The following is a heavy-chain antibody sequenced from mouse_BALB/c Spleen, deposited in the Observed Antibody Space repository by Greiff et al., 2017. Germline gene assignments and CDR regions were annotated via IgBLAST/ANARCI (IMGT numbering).Heavy chain of an antibody. V-gene: IGHV1-54*01. CDR3: ARYDDYYAMDY. Sequence: VQRVESGAELVRPGTSVKVSCKASGYAFTNYLIEWVKQRPGQGLEWIGVINPGSGGTNYNEKFKGKATLTADKSSSTAYMQLSSLTSDDSAVYFCARYDDYYAMDYWGQGTSVTVSS. D-gene: IGHD2-14*01. J-gene: IGHJ4*01. CDR1: GYAFTNYL. CDR2: INPGSGGT.